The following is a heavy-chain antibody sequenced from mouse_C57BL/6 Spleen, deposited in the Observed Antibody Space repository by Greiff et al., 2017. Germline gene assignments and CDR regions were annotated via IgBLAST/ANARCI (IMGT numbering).Heavy chain of an antibody. V-gene: IGHV1-59*01. CDR2: IDPSDSYT. D-gene: IGHD3-2*02. J-gene: IGHJ2*01. CDR3: ARSGYGEDY. Sequence: QVQLKQPGAELVRPGTSVKLSCKASGYTFTSYWMHWVKQRPGQGLEWIGVIDPSDSYTNYNQKFKGKATLTVDTSSSTAYMQLSSLTSEDSAVYYCARSGYGEDYWGQGTTLTVSS. CDR1: GYTFTSYW.